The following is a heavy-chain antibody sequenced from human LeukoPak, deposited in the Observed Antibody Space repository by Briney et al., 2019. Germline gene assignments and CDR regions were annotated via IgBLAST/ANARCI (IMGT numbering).Heavy chain of an antibody. CDR3: AKGGLGLGDPEPGYYFDY. CDR1: GFTFDDYA. J-gene: IGHJ4*02. Sequence: GGSLRLSCAASGFTFDDYAMHWVRQAPGKGLEWVSGISWNSGSIGYADSVKGRFAISRVNAKNSLYLQMNSLRAEDTALYYCAKGGLGLGDPEPGYYFDYWGQGTLVTVSS. D-gene: IGHD3-16*01. CDR2: ISWNSGSI. V-gene: IGHV3-9*01.